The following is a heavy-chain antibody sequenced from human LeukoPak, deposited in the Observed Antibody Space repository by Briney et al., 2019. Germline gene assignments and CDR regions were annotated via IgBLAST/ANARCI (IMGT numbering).Heavy chain of an antibody. CDR1: GGSFEHYF. CDR3: ASHRRSHGSEY. D-gene: IGHD3-10*01. Sequence: SETLSLTCSVSGGSFEHYFWGWIRQPPGKGLEWIGYVYYTGSADYSPSLKSRLAISADTSKNQFSLKLTSVTAADTAVYYCASHRRSHGSEYWGQGTLVTVSS. V-gene: IGHV4-59*01. CDR2: VYYTGSA. J-gene: IGHJ4*02.